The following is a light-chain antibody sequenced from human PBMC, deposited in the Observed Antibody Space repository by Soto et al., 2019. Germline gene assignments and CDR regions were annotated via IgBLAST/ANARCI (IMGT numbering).Light chain of an antibody. J-gene: IGLJ3*02. CDR3: SSYTRSSTRV. CDR2: EVS. Sequence: QSALTQPASVSGSPGQSITISCTGTSSEVGGYNYVSWYQQHPGKAPKLMIYEVSNRPSGVSNRFSGSKSGNTASLTISGLQAGDEADYYCSSYTRSSTRVFGGGTKLTVL. CDR1: SSEVGGYNY. V-gene: IGLV2-14*01.